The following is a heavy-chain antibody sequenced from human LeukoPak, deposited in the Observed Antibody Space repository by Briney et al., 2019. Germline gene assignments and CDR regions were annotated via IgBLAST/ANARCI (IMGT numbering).Heavy chain of an antibody. CDR3: ARSNNDGDYLGVGFDY. CDR1: GYTFSSYA. V-gene: IGHV7-4-1*02. D-gene: IGHD4-17*01. Sequence: GASVKVSCKDSGYTFSSYAMNWVRQAPGQGLEWMGWINTNTGNPTYAQGFTGRFVFSLDTSVSTAYLQISSLQAEDTAVYYCARSNNDGDYLGVGFDYWGQGTLVTVSS. CDR2: INTNTGNP. J-gene: IGHJ4*02.